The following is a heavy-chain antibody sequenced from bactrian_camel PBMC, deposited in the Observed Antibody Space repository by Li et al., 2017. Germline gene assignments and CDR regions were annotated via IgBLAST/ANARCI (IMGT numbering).Heavy chain of an antibody. CDR3: AVSWRTWYDYDY. CDR1: GFAFDRWG. J-gene: IGHJ4*01. V-gene: IGHV3S40*01. D-gene: IGHD6*01. Sequence: VQLVESGGGLVQPGGSLRLSCAGSGFAFDRWGMTWVRQAPGKGLEWVSTIGTPETETHYADSVKGRFTISKDNSKNTVYLQMNSLKSEDTALYYCAVSWRTWYDYDYWGQGTQVTVS. CDR2: IGTPETET.